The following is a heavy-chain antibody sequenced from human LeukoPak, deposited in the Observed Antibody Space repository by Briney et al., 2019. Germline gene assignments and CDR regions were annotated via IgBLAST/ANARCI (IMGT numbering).Heavy chain of an antibody. Sequence: SETLSLTCTVSGDSISSGGYYWSWFRQHPGKGLEWIGYIYYSGRTFHNPSLKSRLTISVDTSKTQFSLKLTSVTAADTAVYFCARLRAASGSFDYWGQGTLVTVSS. CDR2: IYYSGRT. J-gene: IGHJ4*02. V-gene: IGHV4-31*03. D-gene: IGHD6-13*01. CDR3: ARLRAASGSFDY. CDR1: GDSISSGGYY.